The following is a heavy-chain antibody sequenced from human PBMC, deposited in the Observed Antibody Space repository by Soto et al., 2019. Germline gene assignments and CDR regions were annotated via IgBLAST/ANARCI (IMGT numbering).Heavy chain of an antibody. D-gene: IGHD1-26*01. CDR3: ASGPRMVGGFYYYYGMDV. Sequence: QVQLVQSGAEVKKPGSSVKVSCKASGGTFSSYAISWVRQAPGQGLEWMGGIIPIFGTANYAQKFQGRVTITADESTSTAYMELSSLRSEDTAVYYWASGPRMVGGFYYYYGMDVWGQGTTVTVSS. CDR2: IIPIFGTA. J-gene: IGHJ6*02. V-gene: IGHV1-69*12. CDR1: GGTFSSYA.